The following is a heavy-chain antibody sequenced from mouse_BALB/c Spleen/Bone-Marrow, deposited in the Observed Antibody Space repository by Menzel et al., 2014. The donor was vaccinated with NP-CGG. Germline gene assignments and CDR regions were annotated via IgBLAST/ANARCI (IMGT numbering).Heavy chain of an antibody. D-gene: IGHD3-2*01. CDR1: GYTFTSYW. Sequence: VQLQQSGTELVKPGASVKLSCKASGYTFTSYWIHWVKQRPGQGLEWIGEIHPSNGRTNYSEKFKTKATLTVDKSSTTAHMQLRSLTFEDSAAYYCARGTARAMMDYWGQGTSVTVSS. V-gene: IGHV1S81*02. CDR2: IHPSNGRT. J-gene: IGHJ4*01. CDR3: ARGTARAMMDY.